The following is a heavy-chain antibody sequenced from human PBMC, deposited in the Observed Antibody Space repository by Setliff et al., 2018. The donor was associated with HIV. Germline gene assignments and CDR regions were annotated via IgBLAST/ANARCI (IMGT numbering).Heavy chain of an antibody. J-gene: IGHJ3*01. CDR2: IYTSGRT. CDR1: GASISSYY. D-gene: IGHD1-26*01. V-gene: IGHV4-4*07. Sequence: TSETLSLTCTVSGASISSYYWSWIRQPAGKGLEWIGRIYTSGRTKYNPSLKSLVTMSVDTSKNQFSLNLTSVTAADTAVYYCARDPGIVGATDDHDAFDVWGQGTMVTVSS. CDR3: ARDPGIVGATDDHDAFDV.